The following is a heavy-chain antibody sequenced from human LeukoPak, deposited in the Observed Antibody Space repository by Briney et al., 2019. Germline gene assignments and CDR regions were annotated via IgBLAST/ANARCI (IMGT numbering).Heavy chain of an antibody. CDR2: IRSKAYGGTT. V-gene: IGHV3-49*03. CDR3: TRMGN. Sequence: QTGGSRRPSCTASGLTFGDYAMSWFPQAPGKGLEGVGFIRSKAYGGTTEYAASVKGGFNISRDDSKSIAYLQMNSLKTEDTAVYYSTRMGNWGQGTLVTVSS. J-gene: IGHJ4*02. CDR1: GLTFGDYA. D-gene: IGHD1-26*01.